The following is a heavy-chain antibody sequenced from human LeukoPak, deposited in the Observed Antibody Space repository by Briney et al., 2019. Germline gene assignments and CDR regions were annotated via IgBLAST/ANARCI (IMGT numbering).Heavy chain of an antibody. J-gene: IGHJ5*02. D-gene: IGHD3-3*01. V-gene: IGHV3-23*01. CDR1: GFTFSSYA. CDR2: ISGSGGCT. Sequence: GGSLRLSCAASGFTFSSYAMSWFRQAPGKGLEWVSAISGSGGCTYYADSVKGRFTISRDNSKNTLYLQMNSLGAETTAVYYCTKDDDFWSGFASRFDPWGQGTLVTVSS. CDR3: TKDDDFWSGFASRFDP.